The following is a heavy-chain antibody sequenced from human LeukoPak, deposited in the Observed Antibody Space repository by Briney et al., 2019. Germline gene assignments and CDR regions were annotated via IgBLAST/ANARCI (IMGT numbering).Heavy chain of an antibody. CDR1: GGSFSGYY. CDR3: AREGVYYYGSGSPIDY. J-gene: IGHJ4*02. CDR2: INHSGST. Sequence: PSETLSLTCAVYGGSFSGYYWSWIRLPPGKGLEWIGEINHSGSTNYNPSLKSRVTMSVDTSKDQFSLKLSSVTAADTAVYYCAREGVYYYGSGSPIDYWGQGTLVTVSS. D-gene: IGHD3-10*01. V-gene: IGHV4-34*01.